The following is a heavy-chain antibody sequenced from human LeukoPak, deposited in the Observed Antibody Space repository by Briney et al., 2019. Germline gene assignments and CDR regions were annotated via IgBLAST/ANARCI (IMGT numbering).Heavy chain of an antibody. Sequence: SETLSLTCTVSGYSISSGYYWGWIRQPPGKGLEWIGSIYHSGSTYYNPSLKIRVTISVDTSKNQFSLKLSSVTAADTAVYYCARVAYCGGDCEFDYWGQGTLVTVSS. J-gene: IGHJ4*02. V-gene: IGHV4-38-2*02. D-gene: IGHD2-21*01. CDR1: GYSISSGYY. CDR2: IYHSGST. CDR3: ARVAYCGGDCEFDY.